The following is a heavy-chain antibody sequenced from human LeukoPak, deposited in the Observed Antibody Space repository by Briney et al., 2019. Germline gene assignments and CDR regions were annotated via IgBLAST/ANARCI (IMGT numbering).Heavy chain of an antibody. CDR1: GFNFRAFT. CDR3: VKVAKYYYGSETYYFFEH. V-gene: IGHV3-43*01. CDR2: FSRNGVTT. D-gene: IGHD3-10*01. Sequence: GGSLRLSCGAFGFNFRAFTMHWVRQAPGKGLEWVSLFSRNGVTTYYAESVRGRFTISRDNAKNSLDLQMNSLRVEDTGIYYCVKVAKYYYGSETYYFFEHWGQGTPVTASS. J-gene: IGHJ4*02.